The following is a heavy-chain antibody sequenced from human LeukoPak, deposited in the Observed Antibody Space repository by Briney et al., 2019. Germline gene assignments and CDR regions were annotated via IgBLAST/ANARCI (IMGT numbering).Heavy chain of an antibody. CDR3: ATYRQVLLPFES. CDR2: ISGSGGRT. Sequence: SGGSLRLSCAASGFTFSSYAMSWVRQAPGKGLEWVSAISGSGGRTYHADSVKGRFTISRDNSKSTLSLQMNSLRVEDTAIYYCATYRQVLLPFESWGQGTLVTVSS. D-gene: IGHD2-8*02. CDR1: GFTFSSYA. J-gene: IGHJ4*02. V-gene: IGHV3-23*01.